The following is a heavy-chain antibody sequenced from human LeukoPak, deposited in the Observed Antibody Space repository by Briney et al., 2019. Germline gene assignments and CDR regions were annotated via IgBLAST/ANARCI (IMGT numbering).Heavy chain of an antibody. CDR2: IYYSGST. J-gene: IGHJ4*02. Sequence: PSETLSLTCSVSGGSISSYYWSWIRQPPGKGLEWIGYIYYSGSTNYNPSLKSRVTISVDTSKNQFSLKLSSVTAADTAVYYCARASLAPERRYFDYWGQGTLVTVSS. CDR1: GGSISSYY. V-gene: IGHV4-59*01. D-gene: IGHD1-1*01. CDR3: ARASLAPERRYFDY.